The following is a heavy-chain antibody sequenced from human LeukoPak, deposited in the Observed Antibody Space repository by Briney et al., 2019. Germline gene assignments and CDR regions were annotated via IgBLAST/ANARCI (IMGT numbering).Heavy chain of an antibody. J-gene: IGHJ4*02. CDR1: GYTFTGYY. D-gene: IGHD6-13*01. V-gene: IGHV1-2*02. CDR2: INPNSGGT. Sequence: ASVEVSCKASGYTFTGYYMHWVRQAPGQGLEWMGWINPNSGGTNYAQKFQGRVTMTRDTSISTAYMELSRLRSDDTAVYYGARDWGGIAAAGDDYWGQGTLVTVSS. CDR3: ARDWGGIAAAGDDY.